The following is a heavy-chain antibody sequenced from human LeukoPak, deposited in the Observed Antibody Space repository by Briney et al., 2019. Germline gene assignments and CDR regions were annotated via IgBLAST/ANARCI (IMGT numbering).Heavy chain of an antibody. V-gene: IGHV3-23*01. CDR1: GFIVSTNY. D-gene: IGHD2-2*01. J-gene: IGHJ4*02. CDR2: ISDNGGST. CDR3: AKASTSWYVTVDY. Sequence: PGGSLRLSCAASGFIVSTNYMSWVRQAPGKGLEWVSVISDNGGSTSYADSVKGRFTISRDNSKNTLYLQMNSLRAEDTAVYYCAKASTSWYVTVDYWGQGTLVTVSS.